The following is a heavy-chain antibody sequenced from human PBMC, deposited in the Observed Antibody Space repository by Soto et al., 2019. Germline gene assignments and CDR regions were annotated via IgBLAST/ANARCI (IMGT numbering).Heavy chain of an antibody. J-gene: IGHJ4*02. CDR3: ARGLDWDQS. Sequence: SETLSLTCTVSGGSISSYYWSWIRQPPGKGLEWIGYIYYSGSTNYNPSLKSRVTISVDTSKNQFSLKLSSVTAADTAVYYCARGLDWDQSWGQGTLVTVSS. CDR2: IYYSGST. D-gene: IGHD3-9*01. CDR1: GGSISSYY. V-gene: IGHV4-59*01.